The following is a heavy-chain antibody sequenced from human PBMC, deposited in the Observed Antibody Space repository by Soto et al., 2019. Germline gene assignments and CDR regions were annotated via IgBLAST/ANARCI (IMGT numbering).Heavy chain of an antibody. D-gene: IGHD6-13*01. V-gene: IGHV4-59*01. CDR2: IYYSGST. CDR3: ARALRSSWYYYYYMDV. CDR1: GGSISSYY. J-gene: IGHJ6*03. Sequence: SETLSLTCTVSGGSISSYYWSWIRQPPGKGLEWIGYIYYSGSTNYNPSLKSRVTISVDTSKNQFSLKLSSVTAADTAVYYCARALRSSWYYYYYMDVWGKGTTVTVSS.